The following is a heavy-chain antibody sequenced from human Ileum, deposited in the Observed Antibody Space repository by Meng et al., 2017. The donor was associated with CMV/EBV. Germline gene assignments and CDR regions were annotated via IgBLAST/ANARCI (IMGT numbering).Heavy chain of an antibody. D-gene: IGHD2-21*02. V-gene: IGHV4-34*01. CDR1: GGAFSHYY. J-gene: IGHJ4*02. Sequence: QVHQQQWGAGLLTPSATLTLSCGVDGGAFSHYYWTCSRQPPGKGLEGIGENYRDGTTNYDPSLKSRVSISEDTSKNQFSLKLTSVTAADTAVYYCARSTKADCWEVLTYWGQGTLVTVSS. CDR3: ARSTKADCWEVLTY. CDR2: NYRDGTT.